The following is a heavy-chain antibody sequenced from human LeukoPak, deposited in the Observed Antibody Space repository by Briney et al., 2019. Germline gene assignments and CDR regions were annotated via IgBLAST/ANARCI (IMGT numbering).Heavy chain of an antibody. CDR1: GFTFSSYE. J-gene: IGHJ6*02. V-gene: IGHV3-48*03. D-gene: IGHD6-19*01. Sequence: GGSLRLSCAASGFTFSSYEMNWVRQAPGKGLEWVSYISSSGSTIYYADSVKGRFTISRDNAKNSLYLQMNSLRAEDTAVYYCARVGPPGVAGIFYYYYGMDVWGQGTTVTASS. CDR3: ARVGPPGVAGIFYYYYGMDV. CDR2: ISSSGSTI.